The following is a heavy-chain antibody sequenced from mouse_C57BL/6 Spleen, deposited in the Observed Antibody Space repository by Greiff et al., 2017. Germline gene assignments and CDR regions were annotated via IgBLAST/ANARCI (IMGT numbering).Heavy chain of an antibody. J-gene: IGHJ2*01. CDR2: INPGSGGT. CDR3: ARGRNGVVQYYFDY. V-gene: IGHV1-54*01. D-gene: IGHD1-1*01. CDR1: GYAFTNYL. Sequence: QVQLKQSGAELVRPGTSVKVSCKASGYAFTNYLIEWVKQRPGQGLEWIGVINPGSGGTNYNEKFKGKATLTADKSSSTAYMQLSSLTSEDSSVYFCARGRNGVVQYYFDYWGQGTTLTVSS.